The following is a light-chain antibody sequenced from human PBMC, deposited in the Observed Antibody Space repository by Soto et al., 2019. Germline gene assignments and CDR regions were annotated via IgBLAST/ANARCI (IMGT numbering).Light chain of an antibody. J-gene: IGLJ1*01. Sequence: QSALTQPPSASGSPGQSVTISCTGTSSDVGGWNYVSWYQHHPGKAPKLLIYEVYYRPSGVSNRFSGSKSGNTASLTISGLQAVDEADYYCTSYTRSSALYVFGSGTKLTVL. V-gene: IGLV2-14*01. CDR3: TSYTRSSALYV. CDR1: SSDVGGWNY. CDR2: EVY.